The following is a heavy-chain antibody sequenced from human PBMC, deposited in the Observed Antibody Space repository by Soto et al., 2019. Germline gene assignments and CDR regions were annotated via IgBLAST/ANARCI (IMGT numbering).Heavy chain of an antibody. J-gene: IGHJ4*02. V-gene: IGHV3-74*01. CDR1: GFTFSSYW. CDR2: VYSDGSST. Sequence: GGSLRLSCAASGFTFSSYWMHWVRQVSGKGLVWVSRVYSDGSSTSYADSVKGRFTISRDNAKNTLYLQMNSPRAEDTAVYYCARAMSSGSYFDYWGQGTLVTVSS. D-gene: IGHD1-26*01. CDR3: ARAMSSGSYFDY.